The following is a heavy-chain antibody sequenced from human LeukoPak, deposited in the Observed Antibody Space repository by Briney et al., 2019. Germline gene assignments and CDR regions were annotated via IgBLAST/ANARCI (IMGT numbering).Heavy chain of an antibody. J-gene: IGHJ4*02. CDR3: AKDIVGGGDDY. CDR2: IQGDGKKE. D-gene: IGHD2-21*02. V-gene: IGHV3-7*01. CDR1: GFTFTKFW. Sequence: GGSLRLSCEASGFTFTKFWMSWVRQAPGKGLEWVANIQGDGKKENYVDSGRGRFTISRDNAKNSIYLQMNSLRVEDTAVYYCAKDIVGGGDDYWGQGTLVIVSS.